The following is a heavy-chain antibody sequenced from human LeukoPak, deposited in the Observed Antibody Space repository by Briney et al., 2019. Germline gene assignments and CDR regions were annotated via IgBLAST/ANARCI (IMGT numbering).Heavy chain of an antibody. CDR3: ARHAYENDN. CDR2: INHSGST. J-gene: IGHJ4*02. V-gene: IGHV4-34*01. CDR1: GGSFGGYY. Sequence: SETLSLTCAVYGGSFGGYYWSWIRQPPGKGLEWIGEINHSGSTNYNPSLKSRVTISVDTSKNQFSLKLSSVTAADTAVYYCARHAYENDNWGQGTLVTVSS. D-gene: IGHD5-12*01.